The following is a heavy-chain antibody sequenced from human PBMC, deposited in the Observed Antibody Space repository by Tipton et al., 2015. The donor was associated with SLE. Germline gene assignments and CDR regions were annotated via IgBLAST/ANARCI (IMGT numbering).Heavy chain of an antibody. D-gene: IGHD3-3*01. CDR2: VDPSGST. Sequence: TLSLTCAVYGESFSGYYWTWIRQPPGKGLEWIGEVDPSGSTNYNPSLRSRVTISIDTSKNQFSLKLSSVTAADTAVYYCARGPDTIQGTFQHWGQGTLVTVSS. V-gene: IGHV4-34*01. CDR1: GESFSGYY. J-gene: IGHJ1*01. CDR3: ARGPDTIQGTFQH.